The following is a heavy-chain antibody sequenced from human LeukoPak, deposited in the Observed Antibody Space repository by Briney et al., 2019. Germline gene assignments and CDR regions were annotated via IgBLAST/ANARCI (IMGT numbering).Heavy chain of an antibody. D-gene: IGHD3-22*01. CDR2: ISGSGGST. CDR1: GFTFSSYE. Sequence: TGGSLRLSCAASGFTFSSYEMNWVRQAPGKGLEWVSAISGSGGSTYYADSVKGRFTISRDNSKNTLYLQMNSLRAEDTAVYYCAKDRKYYYDSRGPDRPYYFDYWGQGTLVTVSS. CDR3: AKDRKYYYDSRGPDRPYYFDY. J-gene: IGHJ4*02. V-gene: IGHV3-23*01.